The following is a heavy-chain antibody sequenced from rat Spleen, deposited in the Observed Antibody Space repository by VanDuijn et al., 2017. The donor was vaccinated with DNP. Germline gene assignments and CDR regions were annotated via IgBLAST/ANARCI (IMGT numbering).Heavy chain of an antibody. CDR3: ARDDFYGYR. D-gene: IGHD1-7*01. Sequence: EVQLVESGGGLVQPGRSLKVSCVASGFTFINYWMTWIRQAPGKGLEWVATINTSGGTTYYADSVKGRFTISRDNAHNTLYLQMNSLGSEDTATYYCARDDFYGYRWGQGVLVTVSS. J-gene: IGHJ2*01. CDR2: INTSGGTT. CDR1: GFTFINYW. V-gene: IGHV5-31*01.